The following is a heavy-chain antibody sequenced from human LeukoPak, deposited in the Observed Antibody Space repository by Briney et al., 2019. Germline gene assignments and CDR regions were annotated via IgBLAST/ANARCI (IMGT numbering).Heavy chain of an antibody. CDR2: ISYDGSNK. CDR1: GFTFSSYG. V-gene: IGHV3-30*03. J-gene: IGHJ3*02. CDR3: ARAFDI. Sequence: PGGSLRLSCAASGFTFSSYGMHWVRQAPGKGLEWVAVISYDGSNKYYADSVKGRFTISRDNSKNALYLQMNSLRVEDTAVYYCARAFDIWGQGTMVTVSS.